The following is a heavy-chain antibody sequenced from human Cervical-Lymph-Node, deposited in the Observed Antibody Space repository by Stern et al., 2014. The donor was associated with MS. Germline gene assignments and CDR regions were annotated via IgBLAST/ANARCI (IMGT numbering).Heavy chain of an antibody. CDR3: ARDHFSDGAYYGLDV. Sequence: EVQLVQSGGGVVQPGGSLRVSCAASGFPFSSYSMRLVRQAPGQGLAFLAYITRSRHIYYADAVKGRFTISRDNSKNTLYLHLNVLRADDTAVYYCARDHFSDGAYYGLDVWGQGTTVTVSS. J-gene: IGHJ6*02. CDR1: GFPFSSYS. V-gene: IGHV3-48*01. D-gene: IGHD4-17*01. CDR2: ITRSRHI.